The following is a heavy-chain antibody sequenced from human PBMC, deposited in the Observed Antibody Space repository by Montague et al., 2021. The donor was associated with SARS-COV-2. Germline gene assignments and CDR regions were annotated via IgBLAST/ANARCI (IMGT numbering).Heavy chain of an antibody. D-gene: IGHD3-9*01. CDR1: GFSLSTSGMC. CDR3: ARIRYDILTGYYYGMDA. Sequence: PALVKPTQTLTLTCTFSGFSLSTSGMCVSWIRQPPGKALEWLAXXXWXXXKYXSTSLKTRLTISKDISKNQVVLTMTNMDPVDTATYYCARIRYDILTGYYYGMDAWGQGTTVTVSS. J-gene: IGHJ6*02. V-gene: IGHV2-70*01. CDR2: XXWXXXK.